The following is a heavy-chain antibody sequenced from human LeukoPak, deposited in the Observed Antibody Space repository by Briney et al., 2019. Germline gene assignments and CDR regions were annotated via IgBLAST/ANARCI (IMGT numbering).Heavy chain of an antibody. CDR3: AKVGAVAAVEN. J-gene: IGHJ4*02. V-gene: IGHV3-66*01. Sequence: QPGGSLRLSCAASGFTVSSKYMSWVRQAPGKGLEWVSVIYTGETTYYADSVKGRFTISRDNSKNTLYLQMDGLRVEDTAVYYCAKVGAVAAVENWGQGTLVTVSP. CDR1: GFTVSSKY. CDR2: IYTGETT. D-gene: IGHD6-19*01.